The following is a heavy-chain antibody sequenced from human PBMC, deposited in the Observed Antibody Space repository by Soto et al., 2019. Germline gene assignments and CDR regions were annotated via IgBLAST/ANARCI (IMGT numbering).Heavy chain of an antibody. CDR1: GGSISSGGYY. D-gene: IGHD2-21*01. Sequence: SETLFLTCTVSGGSISSGGYYWSWIRQHPGKGLEWIGYIYYSGSTYYNPSLKSRVTISVDTSKNQFSLKLSSVTAADTAVYYCARRTRGDTAGFDYWGRGTLVTVSS. V-gene: IGHV4-31*03. CDR2: IYYSGST. J-gene: IGHJ4*02. CDR3: ARRTRGDTAGFDY.